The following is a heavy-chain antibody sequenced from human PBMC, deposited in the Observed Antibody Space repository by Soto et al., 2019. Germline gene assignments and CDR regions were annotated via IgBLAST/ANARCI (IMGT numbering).Heavy chain of an antibody. V-gene: IGHV1-69*01. CDR1: GGTFSNYA. Sequence: QVKLVQSGAEVRKPGSSVKVSCKASGGTFSNYALSWVRQAPGQGLEWMGGIIPLFSTANYAEKFQGTATISADESTSTAYMERIRLRSEDTAVYYCVSASVDTAMITLDYCYWHYGRDVWGQGTKVTVAS. CDR3: VSASVDTAMITLDYCYWHYGRDV. D-gene: IGHD5-18*01. CDR2: IIPLFSTA. J-gene: IGHJ6*02.